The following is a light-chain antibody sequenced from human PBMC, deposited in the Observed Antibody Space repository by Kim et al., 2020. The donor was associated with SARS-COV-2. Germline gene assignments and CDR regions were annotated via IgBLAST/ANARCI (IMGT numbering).Light chain of an antibody. V-gene: IGKV1-39*01. CDR1: QTSSNY. CDR2: AAS. J-gene: IGKJ2*01. Sequence: PSRLSASVGDGVTISCRASQTSSNYLNWYQQKPGKAPKLLISAASTLQSGVPSRFSGSGSGTDFTLTISRLQPEDLATYYCQRSATFGQGTKLEI. CDR3: QRSAT.